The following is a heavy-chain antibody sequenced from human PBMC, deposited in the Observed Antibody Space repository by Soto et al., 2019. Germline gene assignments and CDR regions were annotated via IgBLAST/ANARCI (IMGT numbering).Heavy chain of an antibody. CDR2: ISCCGGSA. J-gene: IGHJ4*02. V-gene: IGHV3-23*01. Sequence: EVQLLESGGGVVQPGGSLRLSCVASGFNFKKFAMAWVRQAAGEGLEWVSGISCCGGSASYADSVKGRFSIARDDSKNTVSLPMNSLRVEDKAQYYWAKADGQQLLIPHLDNWGQGTLVTVS. CDR1: GFNFKKFA. D-gene: IGHD3-16*01. CDR3: AKADGQQLLIPHLDN.